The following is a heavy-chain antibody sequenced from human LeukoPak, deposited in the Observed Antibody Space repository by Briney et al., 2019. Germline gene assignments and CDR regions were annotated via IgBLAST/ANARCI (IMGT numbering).Heavy chain of an antibody. CDR3: ARDRSYDSSGYSLIDY. Sequence: PGGSLRLSCAASRFTFSSYSMNWVRQAPGKGLEWVSSISSSSSYIYYADSVKGRFTISRDNAKNSLYLQMNSLRAEDTAVYYCARDRSYDSSGYSLIDYWGQGTLVTVSS. CDR1: RFTFSSYS. D-gene: IGHD3-22*01. CDR2: ISSSSSYI. J-gene: IGHJ4*02. V-gene: IGHV3-21*01.